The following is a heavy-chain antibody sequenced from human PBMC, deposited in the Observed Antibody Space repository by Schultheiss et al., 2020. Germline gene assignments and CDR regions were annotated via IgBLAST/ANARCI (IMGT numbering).Heavy chain of an antibody. D-gene: IGHD3-3*01. V-gene: IGHV1-69*04. CDR1: GGTFSSYA. CDR2: IIPILGIA. Sequence: KISCKASGGTFSSYAISWVRQAPGQGLEWMGRIIPILGIANYAQKFQGRVTITADKSTSTAYMELSSLRSEDTAVYYCASFWYLMGYYYYYMDVWGKGTTVTVSS. J-gene: IGHJ6*03. CDR3: ASFWYLMGYYYYYMDV.